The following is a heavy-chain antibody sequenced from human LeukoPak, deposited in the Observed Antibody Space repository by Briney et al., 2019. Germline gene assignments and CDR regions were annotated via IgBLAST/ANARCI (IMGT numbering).Heavy chain of an antibody. Sequence: SETLSLTCTVSGGSISSYYWSWIRQPPGKGLEWIGRIYTSGSTNYNPSLKSRVTMSVDTSKNQFSLKLSSVTAADTAVYYCARNQYYYDSSGYGGLYYFDYWGQGTLVTVSS. CDR3: ARNQYYYDSSGYGGLYYFDY. CDR2: IYTSGST. CDR1: GGSISSYY. V-gene: IGHV4-4*07. J-gene: IGHJ4*02. D-gene: IGHD3-22*01.